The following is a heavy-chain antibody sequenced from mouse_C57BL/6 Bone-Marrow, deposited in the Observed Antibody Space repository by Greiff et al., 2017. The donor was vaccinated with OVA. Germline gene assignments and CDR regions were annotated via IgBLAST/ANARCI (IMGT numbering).Heavy chain of an antibody. J-gene: IGHJ1*03. CDR2: IDPSDSYT. Sequence: QVQLQQPGAELVRPGTSVKLSCKASGYTFTSYWMHWVKQRPGQGLEWIGVIDPSDSYTNYNQKFKGKATLTVVPSSSTAYMQLRSLTSEDSAVDYGATLNWDYWYVDVGGTGTTVTVSS. D-gene: IGHD4-1*01. CDR3: ATLNWDYWYVDV. V-gene: IGHV1-59*01. CDR1: GYTFTSYW.